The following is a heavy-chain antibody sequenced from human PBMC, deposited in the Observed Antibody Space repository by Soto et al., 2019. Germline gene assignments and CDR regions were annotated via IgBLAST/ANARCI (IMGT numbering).Heavy chain of an antibody. CDR3: VKGEYYYDSSGYYPFDY. CDR1: GYTFTSYA. Sequence: ASVKVSCKASGYTFTSYAMHWVRQAPGQRLEWMGWINAGNGNTKYSQKFQGRVTITRDTSASTAYMELSSLRSEDTAVYYCVKGEYYYDSSGYYPFDYWGQGTLVTVSS. V-gene: IGHV1-3*01. J-gene: IGHJ4*02. CDR2: INAGNGNT. D-gene: IGHD3-22*01.